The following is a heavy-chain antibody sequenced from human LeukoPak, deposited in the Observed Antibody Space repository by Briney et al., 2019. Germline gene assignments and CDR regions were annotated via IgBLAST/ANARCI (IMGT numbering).Heavy chain of an antibody. Sequence: GGSLRLSCAASGFTVSSSYMSWVRQAPGKGLEWESGINSGGSTYYADSVKGRFTISRDNSKNTLYLQMNSLRAEDTAVYYCAKGTYYYGSGSYSPGYYFDYWGQGTLVTVSS. CDR3: AKGTYYYGSGSYSPGYYFDY. CDR2: INSGGST. J-gene: IGHJ4*02. CDR1: GFTVSSSY. D-gene: IGHD3-10*01. V-gene: IGHV3-53*01.